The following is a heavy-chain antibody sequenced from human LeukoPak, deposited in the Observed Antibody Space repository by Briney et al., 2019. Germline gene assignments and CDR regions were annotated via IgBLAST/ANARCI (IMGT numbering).Heavy chain of an antibody. CDR2: IITILGIA. CDR1: GGTFSSYA. J-gene: IGHJ4*02. CDR3: ARSGGDLTFDY. D-gene: IGHD2-21*01. Sequence: VKVSCKASGGTFSSYAISWVRQAPGQGLEWMGRIITILGIANYAQKFQGRVTITADKSTSTAYMELSSLRSEDTAVYYCARSGGDLTFDYWGQGTLVTVSS. V-gene: IGHV1-69*10.